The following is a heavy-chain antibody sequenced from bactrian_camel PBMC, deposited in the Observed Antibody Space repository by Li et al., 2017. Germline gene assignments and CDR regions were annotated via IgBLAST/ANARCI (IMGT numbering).Heavy chain of an antibody. V-gene: IGHV3S25*01. J-gene: IGHJ4*01. Sequence: QLVESGGGLVQPGGSLRLSCAASGFALNEYWMNWVRQAPGKGLEWVSCISTGGSSTYYADSVKGRFTVSRDNANNTVNLMMNSLKPEDTAMYYCAANFGPYCSGPYLAGRVNFVGQGTQVTVS. CDR2: ISTGGSST. CDR1: GFALNEYW. D-gene: IGHD1*01.